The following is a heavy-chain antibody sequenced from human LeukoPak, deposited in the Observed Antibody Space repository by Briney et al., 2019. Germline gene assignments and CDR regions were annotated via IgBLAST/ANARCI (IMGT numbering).Heavy chain of an antibody. Sequence: QPGGSLRLSCAASGFTFSSYWMSWVRQAPGKGLEWVANIKQDGSEKYYVDSVKGRFTISRDNAKNSLYLQMNSLRAEDTAVYYCARNSGSYYSAFDYWGQGTLVTVSS. D-gene: IGHD3-10*01. V-gene: IGHV3-7*03. J-gene: IGHJ4*02. CDR2: IKQDGSEK. CDR1: GFTFSSYW. CDR3: ARNSGSYYSAFDY.